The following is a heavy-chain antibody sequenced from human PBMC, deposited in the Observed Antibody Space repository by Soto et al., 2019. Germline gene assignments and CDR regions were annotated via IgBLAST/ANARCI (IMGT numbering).Heavy chain of an antibody. CDR3: ARAPETTEPWEYFYYYMDV. V-gene: IGHV3-11*01. CDR1: AFTFSDYY. J-gene: IGHJ6*03. Sequence: QVQLVESGGGFVKPEGSLRLSCAASAFTFSDYYMSWIRQAPGKGLEWVSYISSGGGTAYYADSVKGRFTISRDNAKNSLFLQMNSLRGEDTAVYYCARAPETTEPWEYFYYYMDVWGKGTTVTVSS. D-gene: IGHD4-17*01. CDR2: ISSGGGTA.